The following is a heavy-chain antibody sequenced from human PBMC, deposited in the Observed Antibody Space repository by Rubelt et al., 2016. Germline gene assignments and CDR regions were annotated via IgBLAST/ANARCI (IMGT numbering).Heavy chain of an antibody. CDR2: DGSEI. J-gene: IGHJ4*02. CDR3: AKDMVGATPNSPLFDY. D-gene: IGHD1-26*01. V-gene: IGHV3-7*03. Sequence: DGSEIYYVDSVKGRFTISRDNAKNSLYLQMNSLRAEDTALYYCAKDMVGATPNSPLFDYWGQGTLVTVSS.